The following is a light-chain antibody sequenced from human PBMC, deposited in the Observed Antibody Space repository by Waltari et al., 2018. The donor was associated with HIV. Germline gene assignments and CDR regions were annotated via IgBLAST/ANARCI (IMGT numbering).Light chain of an antibody. V-gene: IGLV3-27*01. J-gene: IGLJ3*02. CDR2: KDN. Sequence: SFELTQPSSVSVSPGQTARITCSGDILAKNYVRWLQQRPGQAPLFIIFKDNVRPSGIPDRFSGSSTGTTVTLTISGVQGEAEADYYCYSAANYIWVFGGWTRLTVL. CDR1: ILAKNY. CDR3: YSAANYIWV.